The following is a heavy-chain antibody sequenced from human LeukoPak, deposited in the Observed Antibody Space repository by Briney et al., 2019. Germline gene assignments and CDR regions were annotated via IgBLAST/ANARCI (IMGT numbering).Heavy chain of an antibody. J-gene: IGHJ6*03. CDR3: ARGSWSSSWLDYYYYYMDV. V-gene: IGHV1-8*03. CDR1: GYTFTGYY. Sequence: GASVKVSCKASGYTFTGYYMHWVRQAPGQGLEWMGWMNPNSGNTGYAQKFQGRVTITRNTSISTAYMELSSLRSEDTAVYYCARGSWSSSWLDYYYYYMDVWGKGTTVTVSS. CDR2: MNPNSGNT. D-gene: IGHD6-6*01.